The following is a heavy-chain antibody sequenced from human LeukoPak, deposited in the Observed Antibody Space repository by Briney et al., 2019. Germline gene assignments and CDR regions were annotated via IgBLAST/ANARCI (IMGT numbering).Heavy chain of an antibody. CDR1: GFTFSTYG. J-gene: IGHJ5*01. CDR3: AKGLPTAIFNFDS. D-gene: IGHD2-21*02. Sequence: GGSLRLSCAASGFTFSTYGMSWVRQAPGKGLDWVSAISGSGGRTSYADSVAGRFTVSRDNSKNTLYLQMYSLRAEDTALYYCAKGLPTAIFNFDSWGQGTLVTVSS. V-gene: IGHV3-23*01. CDR2: ISGSGGRT.